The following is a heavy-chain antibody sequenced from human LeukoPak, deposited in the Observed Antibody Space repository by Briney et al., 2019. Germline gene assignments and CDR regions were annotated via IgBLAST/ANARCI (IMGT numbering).Heavy chain of an antibody. CDR1: GYSFTSYW. J-gene: IGHJ4*02. Sequence: GESLKISCKGSGYSFTSYWIGWVRQMPGKGLEWMEIIYPGDSDTRYSPSFQGQVTISADKSISTAYLQWSSLKASDTAMYYCARNPGHAAAGVSDDYWGQGTLVTVSS. CDR2: IYPGDSDT. CDR3: ARNPGHAAAGVSDDY. V-gene: IGHV5-51*01. D-gene: IGHD6-13*01.